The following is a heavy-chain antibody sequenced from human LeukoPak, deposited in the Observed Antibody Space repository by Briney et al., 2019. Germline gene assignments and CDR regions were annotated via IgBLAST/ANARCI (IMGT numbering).Heavy chain of an antibody. CDR3: ARGPGDTVTNVRFAY. D-gene: IGHD4-17*01. J-gene: IGHJ4*02. V-gene: IGHV4-59*01. CDR2: IYYSGST. CDR1: GGSISSYY. Sequence: SETLSLTCTVSGGSISSYYWSWIRQPPGKGLEWIGYIYYSGSTNYNPSLKSRVTISVDTSKNQFSLKLSSVTAADTAVYYCARGPGDTVTNVRFAYWGQGTLVTVSS.